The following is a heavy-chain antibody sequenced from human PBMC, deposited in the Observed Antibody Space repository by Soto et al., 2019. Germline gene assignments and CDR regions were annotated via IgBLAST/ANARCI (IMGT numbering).Heavy chain of an antibody. V-gene: IGHV1-3*01. D-gene: IGHD3-16*02. Sequence: GASVKVSCKASGYPFSSYAIHWVRPAPGQRLEWMGWINAGNGNTKYSQKLQDRVTITRDTSASTAYMDLSSLRSEDTAVYYCARGVREFEYLSPQGYWGQGTLVTVSS. CDR1: GYPFSSYA. CDR2: INAGNGNT. CDR3: ARGVREFEYLSPQGY. J-gene: IGHJ4*02.